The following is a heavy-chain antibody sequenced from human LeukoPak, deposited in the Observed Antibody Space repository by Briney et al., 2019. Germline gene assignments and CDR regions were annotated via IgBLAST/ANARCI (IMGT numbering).Heavy chain of an antibody. CDR3: ARVRRGGRGFDY. CDR2: VGIAGDI. J-gene: IGHJ4*02. Sequence: GGSQRLSCAASGFTVSSHDIHWVRQPTGKGLEWVSGVGIAGDIYYAGSVKGRFTMSRENAKNSLFLQMNSLRAGDTAVYYCARVRRGGRGFDYWCQGTLVTVSS. V-gene: IGHV3-13*04. CDR1: GFTVSSHD. D-gene: IGHD3-10*01.